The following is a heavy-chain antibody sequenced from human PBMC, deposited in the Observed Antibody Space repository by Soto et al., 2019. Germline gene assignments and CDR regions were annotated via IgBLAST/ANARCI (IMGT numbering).Heavy chain of an antibody. J-gene: IGHJ6*02. Sequence: QVQLQQWGAGLLKPSETLSLTCAVYGGSFSGYYWSWIRQPPGKGLEWSGEINHSGSTNYNPSLKSRVTISVDTSKNQFSLKLSSVTAADTAVYYCARMADYYYYGMDVWGQGPTVTVSS. CDR1: GGSFSGYY. CDR3: ARMADYYYYGMDV. CDR2: INHSGST. V-gene: IGHV4-34*01.